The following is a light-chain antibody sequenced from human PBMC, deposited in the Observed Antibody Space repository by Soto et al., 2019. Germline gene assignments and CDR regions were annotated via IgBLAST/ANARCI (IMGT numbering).Light chain of an antibody. CDR1: TSNVGGHNS. V-gene: IGLV2-14*01. Sequence: QSVVSQPAAVSGSRAQSLTISCNGSTSNVGGHNSVAWYQHNPGKAPRLMIYDVSNRPSGVSSRFSGSKSGNTASLSISGLQAEDEADYYCSSYTSSSTLVFGTGTKVTVL. J-gene: IGLJ1*01. CDR2: DVS. CDR3: SSYTSSSTLV.